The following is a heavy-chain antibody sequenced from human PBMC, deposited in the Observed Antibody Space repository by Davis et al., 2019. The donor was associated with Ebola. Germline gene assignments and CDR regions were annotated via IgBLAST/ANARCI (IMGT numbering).Heavy chain of an antibody. D-gene: IGHD3-22*01. CDR3: ARGFSRYYYDSSGYGSLADWFDP. J-gene: IGHJ5*02. Sequence: SETLSLTCTVSGGSISSYYWSWIRQPPGKGLEWIGYIYYSGSTNYNPSLKRRVTISVDTSKNQFSLKLSTFTAAGTAVYYCARGFSRYYYDSSGYGSLADWFDPWGQGTLVTVSS. CDR1: GGSISSYY. V-gene: IGHV4-59*01. CDR2: IYYSGST.